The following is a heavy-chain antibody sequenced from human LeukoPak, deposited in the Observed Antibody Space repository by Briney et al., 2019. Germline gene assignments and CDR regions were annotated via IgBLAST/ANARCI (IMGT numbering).Heavy chain of an antibody. CDR1: GGTFSSYA. CDR2: IIPIFGTA. J-gene: IGHJ4*02. D-gene: IGHD3-10*01. Sequence: AALVKVSCKASGGTFSSYAISWVRQAPGQGLEWMGGIIPIFGTANYAQKFQGRVTITADKSTSTAYMELSSLRSEDTAVYYCARSRPMGWGSYFDYWGQGTLVTVSS. V-gene: IGHV1-69*06. CDR3: ARSRPMGWGSYFDY.